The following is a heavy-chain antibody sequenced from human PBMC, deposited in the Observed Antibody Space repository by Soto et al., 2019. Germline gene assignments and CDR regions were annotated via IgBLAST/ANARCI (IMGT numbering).Heavy chain of an antibody. CDR2: INPSGGST. Sequence: ASVKVSCKASGYTFTSYYMHWVRQAPGQGLEWMGIINPSGGSTSYAQKFQGRVTMTRDTSTSTVYMELSSLRSEDTAVYYCARVRKGIAVAKKPAPPHQYGMDAWGQGTTVTVSS. D-gene: IGHD6-19*01. CDR3: ARVRKGIAVAKKPAPPHQYGMDA. CDR1: GYTFTSYY. J-gene: IGHJ6*02. V-gene: IGHV1-46*01.